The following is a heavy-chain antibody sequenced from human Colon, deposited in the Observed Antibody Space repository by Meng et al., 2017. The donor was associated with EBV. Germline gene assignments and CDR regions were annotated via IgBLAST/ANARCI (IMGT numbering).Heavy chain of an antibody. V-gene: IGHV3-23*01. CDR1: GFTFSSYS. J-gene: IGHJ4*02. D-gene: IGHD2-2*01. Sequence: GQLLGCGGGFVQPGGSLRPSCAASGFTFSSYSMSWVRQAPGTGLEWVSTISGTTGNTNYADSVKGRFTISSDNSKSTLYLQMNSLRAEDTALYYCAKKGSPGFQPYDYWGQGTLVTVSS. CDR2: ISGTTGNT. CDR3: AKKGSPGFQPYDY.